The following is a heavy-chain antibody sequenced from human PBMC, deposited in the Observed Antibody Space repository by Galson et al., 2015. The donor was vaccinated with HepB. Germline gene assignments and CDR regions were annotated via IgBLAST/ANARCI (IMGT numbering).Heavy chain of an antibody. CDR1: GYTFTSYA. CDR3: ARGEEYCTSGSCYFHY. D-gene: IGHD2-15*01. Sequence: SVKVSCKASGYTFTSYAMNWVRQAPGQGLEWMGWINTNTGNPTYGQGFTGRFVFSLDTSVSTAYLQINSLKAEDTAVYYCARGEEYCTSGSCYFHYWGQGTLVTVSS. V-gene: IGHV7-4-1*02. J-gene: IGHJ4*02. CDR2: INTNTGNP.